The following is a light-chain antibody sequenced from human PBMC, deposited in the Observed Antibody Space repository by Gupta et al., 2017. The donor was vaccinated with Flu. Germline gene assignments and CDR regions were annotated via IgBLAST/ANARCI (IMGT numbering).Light chain of an antibody. Sequence: IIDIGSYTYVSGYHHHPGQAPKLLIYDVTNRPSGVSIRFSVSKAGDTASLTISGLQAEDEADYYCSSCTSTSTLVFGGGTKLTVL. CDR2: DVT. CDR1: IIDIGSYTY. V-gene: IGLV2-14*01. J-gene: IGLJ2*01. CDR3: SSCTSTSTLV.